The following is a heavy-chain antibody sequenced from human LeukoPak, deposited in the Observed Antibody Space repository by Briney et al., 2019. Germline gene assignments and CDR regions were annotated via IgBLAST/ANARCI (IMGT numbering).Heavy chain of an antibody. CDR2: ISYDGSNK. CDR1: GFTFSSYA. CDR3: ANAPAIVVAASAGNY. Sequence: PGGSLRLSCAASGFTFSSYAMHWVRQAPGKGLEWVAVISYDGSNKYYADSVKGRFTISRDNSKNTLYLQMNSLRAEDTAVYYCANAPAIVVAASAGNYWGQGTLVTVSS. D-gene: IGHD2-15*01. J-gene: IGHJ4*02. V-gene: IGHV3-30-3*01.